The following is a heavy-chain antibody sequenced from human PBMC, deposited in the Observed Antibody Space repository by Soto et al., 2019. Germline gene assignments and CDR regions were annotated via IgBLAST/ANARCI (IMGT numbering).Heavy chain of an antibody. J-gene: IGHJ6*02. V-gene: IGHV4-31*03. Sequence: SETLSLTCTVSGGSISSGGYYWSWIRQHPGKGLEWIGYIYYSGSTYYNPSLKIRVTISVDTPKNQFSLKLSSVTAADTAVYYCARAWVVPATTHYYGMDVWGQGTTVTVSS. CDR1: GGSISSGGYY. CDR3: ARAWVVPATTHYYGMDV. D-gene: IGHD2-2*01. CDR2: IYYSGST.